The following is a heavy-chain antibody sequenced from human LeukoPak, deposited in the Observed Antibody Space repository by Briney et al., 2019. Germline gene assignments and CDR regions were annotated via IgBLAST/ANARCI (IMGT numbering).Heavy chain of an antibody. D-gene: IGHD1-7*01. V-gene: IGHV4-34*01. J-gene: IGHJ4*02. Sequence: SETLSLTCAVYGGSFSGYYWSWIRQPPGKGLEWIGEINHSGSTNYNPSLKSRVTISVDTSKNQFSLKLSSVTAADTAVYYCAREELELGSYYFDYWGQGTLVTVSS. CDR2: INHSGST. CDR3: AREELELGSYYFDY. CDR1: GGSFSGYY.